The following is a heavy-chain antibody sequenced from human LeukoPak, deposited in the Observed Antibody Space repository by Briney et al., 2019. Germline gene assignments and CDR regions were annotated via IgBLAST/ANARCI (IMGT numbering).Heavy chain of an antibody. V-gene: IGHV7-4-1*02. CDR2: INTNTGNP. Sequence: ASVKVSCKGSGYTFTDYAINWVRQAPGQGLEWMGWINTNTGNPYYAQGLTGRFVFSLDTSVSTAYLQISSLEGEDTAVYYCARVGNDGVAVDDWGQGTLVTVSS. CDR1: GYTFTDYA. J-gene: IGHJ4*02. D-gene: IGHD1-1*01. CDR3: ARVGNDGVAVDD.